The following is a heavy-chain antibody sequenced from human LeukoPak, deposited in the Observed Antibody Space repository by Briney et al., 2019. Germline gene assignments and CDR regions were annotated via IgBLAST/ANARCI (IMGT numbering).Heavy chain of an antibody. CDR2: IYTSGST. CDR3: ARDSRLGQQLDSFDY. V-gene: IGHV4-4*07. Sequence: SETLSLTCTVSGGSISSYYWSWIRQPAGKGLEWIGRIYTSGSTNYNPSLKSRVTMSVDTSKNQFSLKLGSVTAADTAVYYCARDSRLGQQLDSFDYWGQGTLVTVSS. J-gene: IGHJ4*02. CDR1: GGSISSYY. D-gene: IGHD6-13*01.